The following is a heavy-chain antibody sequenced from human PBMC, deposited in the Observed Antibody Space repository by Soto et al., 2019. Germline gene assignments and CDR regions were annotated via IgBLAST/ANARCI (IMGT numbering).Heavy chain of an antibody. J-gene: IGHJ5*02. CDR1: GFTFSSYA. CDR2: ISGSGDAT. V-gene: IGHV3-23*01. D-gene: IGHD2-2*01. Sequence: PGGSLRLSCAASGFTFSSYAMSWVRQAPGKGLEWVSAISGSGDATYYADSVKGRVTISRDSSKNTLYLQMNSLRADDTAVYYCASLNPSEANWFDPWGQGTPVTVSS. CDR3: ASLNPSEANWFDP.